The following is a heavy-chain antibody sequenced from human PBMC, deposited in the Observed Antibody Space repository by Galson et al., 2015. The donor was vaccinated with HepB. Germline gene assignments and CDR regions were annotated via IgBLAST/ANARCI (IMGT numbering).Heavy chain of an antibody. J-gene: IGHJ4*01. V-gene: IGHV3-48*01. CDR2: ISPSSSTI. D-gene: IGHD1-7*01. Sequence: SLRLSCAASGFTFSTYSMNWVRQAPGKGLEWVSYISPSSSTIYYADSVKGRFTISRDNGKKSLYLQMTSLRAEDTAVYYCARREGGTTYFDYWGQEPWSPSPQ. CDR3: ARREGGTTYFDY. CDR1: GFTFSTYS.